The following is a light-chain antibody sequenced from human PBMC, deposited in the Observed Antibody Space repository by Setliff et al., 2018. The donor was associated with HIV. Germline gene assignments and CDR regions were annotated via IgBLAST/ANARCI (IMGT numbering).Light chain of an antibody. J-gene: IGLJ1*01. CDR2: TNH. CDR1: SSNIGSNT. CDR3: AAWDDSLNGYG. V-gene: IGLV1-44*01. Sequence: VLKQPPSASGNPGQRITISCSGSSSNIGSNTGNWYQQLPGTAPKLLIYTNHLRPSGVPDRFSGSKSGTAASLSISGLQSEDEADYYCAAWDDSLNGYGFGTGTKVTVL.